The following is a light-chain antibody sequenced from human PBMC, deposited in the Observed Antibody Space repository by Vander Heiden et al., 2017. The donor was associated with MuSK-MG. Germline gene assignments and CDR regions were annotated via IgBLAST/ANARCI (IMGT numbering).Light chain of an antibody. CDR1: KLGDKY. Sequence: SYELTQPPSVSVSPGQTASITCSGDKLGDKYACWYQQKPGQSPVLVIYQDSKRTSGIPERFSGSNSGNTATLTISGTQAMDEAYYYWQAWDSSTVVFGGGTKLTVL. V-gene: IGLV3-1*01. J-gene: IGLJ2*01. CDR2: QDS. CDR3: QAWDSSTVV.